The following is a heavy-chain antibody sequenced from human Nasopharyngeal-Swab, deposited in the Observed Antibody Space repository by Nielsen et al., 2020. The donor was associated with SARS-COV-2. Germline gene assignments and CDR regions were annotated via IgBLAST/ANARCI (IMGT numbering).Heavy chain of an antibody. CDR3: ARDDLTAYDAFDI. CDR1: GYTFTGYY. D-gene: IGHD7-27*01. J-gene: IGHJ3*02. V-gene: IGHV1-2*02. Sequence: ASVKVSCKASGYTFTGYYMHWVRQAPGQGLEWMGWINPNSGGTNYAQKFQGGVTMTRNTSISTAYMELSRLRSDDTAVYYCARDDLTAYDAFDIWGQGTMVTVSS. CDR2: INPNSGGT.